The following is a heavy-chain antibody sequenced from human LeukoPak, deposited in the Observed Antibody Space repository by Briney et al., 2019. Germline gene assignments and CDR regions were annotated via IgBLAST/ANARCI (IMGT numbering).Heavy chain of an antibody. J-gene: IGHJ3*02. V-gene: IGHV3-21*01. Sequence: GGSLRLSCAASGFTFSSYTMNWVRQAPGKGLEWVSSISSSSSYIYYADSVKGRFTISRDNAKNSLYPQMNSLGAEDTAVYYCARSTVAATVAFDIWGQGTMVTVSS. CDR1: GFTFSSYT. D-gene: IGHD6-19*01. CDR3: ARSTVAATVAFDI. CDR2: ISSSSSYI.